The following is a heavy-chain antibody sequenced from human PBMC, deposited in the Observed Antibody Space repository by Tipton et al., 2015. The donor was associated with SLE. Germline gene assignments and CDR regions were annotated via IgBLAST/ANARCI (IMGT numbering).Heavy chain of an antibody. CDR3: ARQGNRNVDDAFDI. Sequence: QLVQSGAEVKKPGSSVKVSCKASGGTFSSYAISWVRQAPGQGLEWMGGIIPILGIANYAQKFQGRVTITTDESTSTAYMELSSLRSEDTAVYYGARQGNRNVDDAFDIWGQGTMVTVSS. CDR1: GGTFSSYA. V-gene: IGHV1-69*05. J-gene: IGHJ3*02. CDR2: IIPILGIA. D-gene: IGHD1-14*01.